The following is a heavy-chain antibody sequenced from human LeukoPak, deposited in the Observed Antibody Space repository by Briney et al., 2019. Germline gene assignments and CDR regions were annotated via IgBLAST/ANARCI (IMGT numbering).Heavy chain of an antibody. J-gene: IGHJ4*02. Sequence: SETLSLTCTVSGGSISSSSYYWGWIRQPPGKGLEWIGSIYHSGSTYYNPSLKSRVTISVDTSKNQFSLKLSSVTAADTAVYYCARAMYYYDSHDYWGQGTLVAVSS. V-gene: IGHV4-39*07. CDR3: ARAMYYYDSHDY. CDR2: IYHSGST. D-gene: IGHD3-22*01. CDR1: GGSISSSSYY.